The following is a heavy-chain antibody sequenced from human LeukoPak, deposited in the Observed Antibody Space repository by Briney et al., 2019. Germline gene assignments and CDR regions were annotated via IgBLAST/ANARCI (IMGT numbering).Heavy chain of an antibody. Sequence: SETLFLTCAAYSASFTDYYWTWVRQSPGKGLEWIGEINYSGGSNYNPSLKGRLTMSLDTYKNQFSLELTSVTAADTAIYYCARQRGFLSAYIDVWGRGTPVTVSP. V-gene: IGHV4-34*01. J-gene: IGHJ4*02. D-gene: IGHD3-3*01. CDR2: INYSGGS. CDR1: SASFTDYY. CDR3: ARQRGFLSAYIDV.